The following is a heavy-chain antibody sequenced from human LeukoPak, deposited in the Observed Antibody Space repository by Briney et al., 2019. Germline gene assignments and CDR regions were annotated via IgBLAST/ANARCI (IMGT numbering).Heavy chain of an antibody. J-gene: IGHJ4*02. CDR2: ISSSGSTI. Sequence: GGSLRLSCAASGFTFSPYAMNWVRQAPGKGLEWVSYISSSGSTIYYEDSVKGRFTISRDNAKNSLYLQMNSLIAEDTAVYYCAREGGGYTSGSFDYWGQGTLVTVSS. CDR1: GFTFSPYA. D-gene: IGHD5-18*01. CDR3: AREGGGYTSGSFDY. V-gene: IGHV3-48*03.